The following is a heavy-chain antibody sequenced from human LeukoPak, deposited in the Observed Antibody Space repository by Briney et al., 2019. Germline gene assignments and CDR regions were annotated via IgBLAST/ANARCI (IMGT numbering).Heavy chain of an antibody. D-gene: IGHD6-19*01. V-gene: IGHV3-30*18. CDR1: GFTFSSYG. CDR3: AKDRGPVGWYFDY. J-gene: IGHJ4*02. CDR2: ISYDGSNK. Sequence: GRSLRLSCAASGFTFSSYGMHWVRQAPGKGLEWVAVISYDGSNKYYADSVKGRFTISRDNSKNTLYLQMYSLRAEDTAVYYCAKDRGPVGWYFDYWGQGTLVTVSS.